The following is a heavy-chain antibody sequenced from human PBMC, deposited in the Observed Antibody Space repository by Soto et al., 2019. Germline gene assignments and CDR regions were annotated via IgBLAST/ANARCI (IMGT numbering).Heavy chain of an antibody. D-gene: IGHD6-13*01. J-gene: IGHJ4*02. CDR3: AGRTGTDYPGIAAAGFDY. CDR1: GGTFSSYA. V-gene: IGHV1-69*13. Sequence: SVKVSCKASGGTFSSYAISWVRQAPGQGLEWMGGIIPIFGTANYAQKFQGRVTITADESTSTAYMELSSLRSEDTAVYYCAGRTGTDYPGIAAAGFDYRGQGTLVTVSS. CDR2: IIPIFGTA.